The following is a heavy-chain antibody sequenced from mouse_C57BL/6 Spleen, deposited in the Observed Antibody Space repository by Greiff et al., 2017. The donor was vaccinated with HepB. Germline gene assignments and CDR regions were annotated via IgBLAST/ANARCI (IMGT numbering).Heavy chain of an antibody. D-gene: IGHD2-3*01. CDR1: GFTFSDYG. J-gene: IGHJ3*01. CDR2: ISSGSSTI. CDR3: AIYDGYPGFAY. Sequence: EVQGVESGGGLVKPGGSLKLSCAASGFTFSDYGMHWVRQAPEKGLEWVAYISSGSSTIYYADTVKGRFTISRDNAKNTRFLQMTSLRSEDTAMYYCAIYDGYPGFAYWGQGTLVTVSA. V-gene: IGHV5-17*01.